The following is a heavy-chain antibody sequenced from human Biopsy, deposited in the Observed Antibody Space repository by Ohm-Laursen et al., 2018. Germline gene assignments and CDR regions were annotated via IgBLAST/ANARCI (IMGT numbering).Heavy chain of an antibody. CDR1: GFSLTNYT. Sequence: GSLRLSCAASGFSLTNYTINWVRQAPGKGLEWVSSISRSTSHILYAETLKRRFTSSRDNAKNSVYLQMNGLRVEDTAVYYCARGRSHLLPDHDWFDPWGQGTLVTVSS. CDR3: ARGRSHLLPDHDWFDP. V-gene: IGHV3-21*06. D-gene: IGHD1-14*01. CDR2: ISRSTSHI. J-gene: IGHJ5*02.